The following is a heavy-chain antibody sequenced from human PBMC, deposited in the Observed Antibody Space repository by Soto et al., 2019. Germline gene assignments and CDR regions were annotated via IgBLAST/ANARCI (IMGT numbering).Heavy chain of an antibody. CDR2: IYSSGST. CDR1: GVSITSYY. Sequence: QVQLQESGPGLVKPSETLSLTCTVSGVSITSYYWSWIRQPAGKGLEWIGRIYSSGSTNYNPSLNSRVTMSIDTSKNQFSLKLSSVTAADTAVYYCACLYIWNGWSDYWVQGTLVTVSS. J-gene: IGHJ4*02. CDR3: ACLYIWNGWSDY. V-gene: IGHV4-4*07. D-gene: IGHD1-20*01.